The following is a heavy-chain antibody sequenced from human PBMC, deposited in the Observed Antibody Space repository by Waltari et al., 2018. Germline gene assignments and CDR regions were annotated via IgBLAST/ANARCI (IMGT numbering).Heavy chain of an antibody. J-gene: IGHJ6*02. CDR1: GYTFTSYA. CDR2: INAGNGNT. CDR3: ASSGPTKAAAGRYYYYYGMDV. V-gene: IGHV1-3*01. D-gene: IGHD6-13*01. Sequence: QVQLVQSGAEVKKPGASVTVSCKASGYTFTSYAIHWVRQAPGHRLEWMGWINAGNGNTKYSQKFQGRVTITRDTSASTAYMELSSLRSEDTAVYYCASSGPTKAAAGRYYYYYGMDVWGQGTTVTVSS.